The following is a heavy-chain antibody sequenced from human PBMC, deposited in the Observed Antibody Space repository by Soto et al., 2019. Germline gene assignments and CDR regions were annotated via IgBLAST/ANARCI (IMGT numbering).Heavy chain of an antibody. CDR1: GFSLSNARMG. V-gene: IGHV2-26*01. J-gene: IGHJ4*02. Sequence: SGPTLLNPTETLTLTCTVSGFSLSNARMGVSWIRQPPGKALEWLAHIFSNDEKSYSTSLKSRLTISKDTSKSQVVLTMTNMDPVDTATYYCARTPYYGSGGTSDYWGQGTLVTVYS. CDR2: IFSNDEK. D-gene: IGHD3-10*01. CDR3: ARTPYYGSGGTSDY.